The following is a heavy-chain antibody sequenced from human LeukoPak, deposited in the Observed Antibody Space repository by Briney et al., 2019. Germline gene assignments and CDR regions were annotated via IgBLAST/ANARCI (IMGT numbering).Heavy chain of an antibody. J-gene: IGHJ6*02. V-gene: IGHV1-24*01. D-gene: IGHD1-26*01. CDR2: FDPEDGET. Sequence: GASVKVSCKVSGYTLTELSMHWVRQAPGKGLEWMGGFDPEDGETIYAQKFQGRVTMTEDTSTDTAYMELSSLRSEDTAVYYCARDLMAYWEHPYGMDVWGQGTTVTVSS. CDR1: GYTLTELS. CDR3: ARDLMAYWEHPYGMDV.